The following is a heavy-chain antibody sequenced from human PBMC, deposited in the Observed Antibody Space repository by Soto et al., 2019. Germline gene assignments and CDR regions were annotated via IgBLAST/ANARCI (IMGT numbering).Heavy chain of an antibody. V-gene: IGHV4-61*03. Sequence: ASQERSLPRSGSAGSPRTGAYHVCRILQAPGKGLEWIGYIFYSGSTNYNPSLKSRVTISVDTSKNHFSLKLTSVTDADTAVYYCVRGQSDALHPLHAYWGQGTLVTVSS. CDR3: VRGQSDALHPLHAY. CDR2: IFYSGST. D-gene: IGHD2-2*01. CDR1: AGSPRTGAYH. J-gene: IGHJ4*02.